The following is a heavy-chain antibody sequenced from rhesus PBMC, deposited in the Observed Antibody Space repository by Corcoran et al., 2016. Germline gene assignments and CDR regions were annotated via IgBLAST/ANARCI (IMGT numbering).Heavy chain of an antibody. V-gene: IGHV3-37*01. Sequence: EVQLVESGGGLVQPGGSLRLSCAASGFTFSDHYMDWVRQAPGKGLEWVSSIRGSSSSTYYPDSVKGRFNISRDNAKNTLYLQRNSPRAEDTAVYYCAREDSNYDYFDYWGQGVLVTVSS. D-gene: IGHD4-23*01. CDR3: AREDSNYDYFDY. J-gene: IGHJ4*01. CDR2: IRGSSSST. CDR1: GFTFSDHY.